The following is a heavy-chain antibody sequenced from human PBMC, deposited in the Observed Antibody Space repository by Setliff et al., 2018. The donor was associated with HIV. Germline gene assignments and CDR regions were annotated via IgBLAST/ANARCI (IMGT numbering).Heavy chain of an antibody. Sequence: SETLSLTCSVSGGSISRVGYYWSWIRQHPGKGMEWIGYITYSGSTYYNPSLMSRVSISPDTSKNQFSLKLTSVTAADTAVYYCARVGSVIQVTLFGMDVWGQGTTVTVSS. CDR1: GGSISRVGYY. CDR3: ARVGSVIQVTLFGMDV. CDR2: ITYSGST. D-gene: IGHD5-18*01. V-gene: IGHV4-31*03. J-gene: IGHJ6*02.